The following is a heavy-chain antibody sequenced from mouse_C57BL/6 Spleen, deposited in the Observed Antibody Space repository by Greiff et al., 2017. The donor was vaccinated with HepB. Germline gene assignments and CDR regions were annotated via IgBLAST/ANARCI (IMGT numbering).Heavy chain of an antibody. CDR3: TRVGIYYDYDY. V-gene: IGHV5-9-1*02. Sequence: EVKLMESGEGLVKPGGSLKLSCAASGFTFSSYAMSWVRQTPEKRLEWVAYISSGGDYIYYADTVKGRFTISRDNARNTLYLQMSSLKSEDTAMYYCTRVGIYYDYDYWGQGTTLTVSS. D-gene: IGHD2-4*01. CDR2: ISSGGDYI. J-gene: IGHJ2*01. CDR1: GFTFSSYA.